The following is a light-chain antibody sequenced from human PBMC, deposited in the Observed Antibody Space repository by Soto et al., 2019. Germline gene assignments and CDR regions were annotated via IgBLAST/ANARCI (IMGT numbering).Light chain of an antibody. CDR2: GAS. J-gene: IGKJ5*01. CDR1: QSVSSSY. Sequence: EIVLTQSPGPLSLSPGERATLSCRASQSVSSSYLAWYQQRPGQAPRLLMYGASSRATGIPDRFSGSGSGTDFTLTISRLEPEDFAVYYCQQYGSSPSTFGQGTRLEIK. CDR3: QQYGSSPST. V-gene: IGKV3-20*01.